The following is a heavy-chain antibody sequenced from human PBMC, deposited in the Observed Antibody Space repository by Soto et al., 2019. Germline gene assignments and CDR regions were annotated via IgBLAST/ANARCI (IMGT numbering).Heavy chain of an antibody. V-gene: IGHV1-2*02. D-gene: IGHD3-22*01. CDR1: GYSFPRDY. Sequence: SLRVSGRASGYSFPRDYMDGLRKATGQGLEWMGWINPITGGTNYAPKFQGRVTMTRDTSIATAYMELSRLRSDDAAVYYCARNYYDSSDRDYLDYWGQGNQVKVSS. J-gene: IGHJ4*02. CDR3: ARNYYDSSDRDYLDY. CDR2: INPITGGT.